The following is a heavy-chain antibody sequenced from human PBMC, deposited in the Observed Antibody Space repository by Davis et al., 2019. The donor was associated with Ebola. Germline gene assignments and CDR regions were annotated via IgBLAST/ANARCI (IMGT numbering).Heavy chain of an antibody. D-gene: IGHD2-21*01. V-gene: IGHV3-21*01. Sequence: GESLKISCAASGFTVSSNYMSWVRQAPGKGLEWVSSISSSSSYIYYADSVKGRFTISRDNAKNSLYLQMNSLRAEDTAVYYCARGPRWGGEVYNDYWGQGTLVTVSS. CDR3: ARGPRWGGEVYNDY. J-gene: IGHJ4*02. CDR2: ISSSSSYI. CDR1: GFTVSSNY.